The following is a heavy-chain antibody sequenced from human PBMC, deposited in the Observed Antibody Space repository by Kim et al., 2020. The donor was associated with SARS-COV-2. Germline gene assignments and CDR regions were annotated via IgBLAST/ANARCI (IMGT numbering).Heavy chain of an antibody. CDR3: ARGGYSSVTFDY. Sequence: YSADSVKGRFTISRDNSKNPLYLQMNSLRAEDTAVYYCARGGYSSVTFDYWGQGTLVTVSS. D-gene: IGHD3-22*01. V-gene: IGHV3-53*01. J-gene: IGHJ4*02.